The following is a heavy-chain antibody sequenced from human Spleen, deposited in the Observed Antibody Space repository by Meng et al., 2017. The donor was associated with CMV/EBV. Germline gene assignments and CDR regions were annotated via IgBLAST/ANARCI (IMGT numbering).Heavy chain of an antibody. Sequence: GESLKISCAASGFTFSDYYMNWVRQAPGKGLEWVSSISSSSTIYYADSVKGRFTISRDNSKRTLYLQMNSLRAEDTAVFYCAKGSGSSRPYHFDYWGQGTLVTVSS. V-gene: IGHV3-69-1*01. D-gene: IGHD1-26*01. CDR2: ISSSSTI. CDR3: AKGSGSSRPYHFDY. CDR1: GFTFSDYY. J-gene: IGHJ4*02.